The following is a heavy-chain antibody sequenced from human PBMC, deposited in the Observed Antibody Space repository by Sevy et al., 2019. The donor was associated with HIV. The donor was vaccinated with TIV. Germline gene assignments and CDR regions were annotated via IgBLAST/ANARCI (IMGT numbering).Heavy chain of an antibody. CDR1: GGSISSGSYY. CDR2: IYTSGST. D-gene: IGHD2-2*01. Sequence: SETLSLTCTVSGGSISSGSYYWSWIRQPAGKGLEWIGRIYTSGSTNYNPSLKSRVTIPEDTSKNQFSVKLSSVTAADTAVYYCAREGSTWAGWFDPWGQGTLVTVSS. CDR3: AREGSTWAGWFDP. V-gene: IGHV4-61*02. J-gene: IGHJ5*02.